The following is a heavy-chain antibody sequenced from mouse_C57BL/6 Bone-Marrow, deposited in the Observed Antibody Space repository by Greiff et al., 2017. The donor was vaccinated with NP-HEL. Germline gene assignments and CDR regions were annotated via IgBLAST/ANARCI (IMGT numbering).Heavy chain of an antibody. D-gene: IGHD1-1*01. V-gene: IGHV1-64*01. CDR2: IHPNSGST. Sequence: QVQLQQSGAELVKPGASVKLSCKASGYTFTSYWMHWVKQRPGQGLEWIGMIHPNSGSTNYNEKFKSKATLTVDKSSSTAYMQLSSLTSEDSAVYYCARPYYYGSSYYFDYWGQGTTLTVSS. J-gene: IGHJ2*01. CDR1: GYTFTSYW. CDR3: ARPYYYGSSYYFDY.